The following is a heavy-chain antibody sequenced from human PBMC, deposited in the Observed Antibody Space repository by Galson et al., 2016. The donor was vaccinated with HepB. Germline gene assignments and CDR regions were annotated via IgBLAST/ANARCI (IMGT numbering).Heavy chain of an antibody. V-gene: IGHV1-18*01. CDR2: ISTARGNT. Sequence: SVKVSCKASDYTFTNYGISWVRQAPGQGLEWMGWISTARGNTNYAQKFQGRVTMTTDTSTSTAYMELGSLTSDDTAVYYCARDSMATITGLDGFDIWGQGTMVTVSS. CDR1: DYTFTNYG. D-gene: IGHD5-24*01. CDR3: ARDSMATITGLDGFDI. J-gene: IGHJ3*02.